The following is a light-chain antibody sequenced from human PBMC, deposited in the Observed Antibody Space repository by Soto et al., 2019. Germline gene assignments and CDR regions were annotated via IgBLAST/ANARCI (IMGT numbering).Light chain of an antibody. J-gene: IGKJ5*01. CDR3: QQYNSYST. CDR2: DAS. CDR1: QSISSW. V-gene: IGKV1-5*01. Sequence: DIRMTQSPSTLSASVGDRVTITCRASQSISSWLAWYQQKPGKAPKVLIFDASSLESGVPSRFSGSGSATEFTLTISSLQPDDFATYYCQQYNSYSTFGQGTRLEIK.